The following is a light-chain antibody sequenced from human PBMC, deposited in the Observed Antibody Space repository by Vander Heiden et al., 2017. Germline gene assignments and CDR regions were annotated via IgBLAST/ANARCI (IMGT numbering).Light chain of an antibody. CDR1: QSISSY. V-gene: IGKV1-39*01. Sequence: DIQMTQSPSSLSASVGDRVTITRRASQSISSYLNWYQQKPGKAPKLLIYAASSLQSGVPSRFSGSGSGTDFTLTISRLQPEDFATYYCQQSDSTLFTFGHGTKVDIK. CDR2: AAS. J-gene: IGKJ3*01. CDR3: QQSDSTLFT.